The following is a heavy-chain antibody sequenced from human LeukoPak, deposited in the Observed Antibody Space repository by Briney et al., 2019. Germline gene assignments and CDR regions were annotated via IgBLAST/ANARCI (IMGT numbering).Heavy chain of an antibody. CDR3: AILYYDSSGYHDY. D-gene: IGHD3-22*01. Sequence: SETLSLTCTVSGGSISSSSYYWGWIRQPPGKGLEWIGEINHSGSTNYNPSLKSRVTISVDTSKNQFSLKLSSVTAADTAVYYCAILYYDSSGYHDYWGQGTLVTVSS. CDR1: GGSISSSSYY. V-gene: IGHV4-39*07. CDR2: INHSGST. J-gene: IGHJ4*02.